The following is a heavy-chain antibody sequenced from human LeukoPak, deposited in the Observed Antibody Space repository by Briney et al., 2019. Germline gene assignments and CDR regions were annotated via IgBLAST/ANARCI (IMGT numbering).Heavy chain of an antibody. Sequence: GGSLRLSCAASGLTFSSYAMSWVRQAPGKGLEWVSGISGNGGGTYYADSVKGRFTISRDNSKNTLYLQMNSLRVGDTAVYYCAKDRSCTGSSCNVGSWGQGTMVTVSS. J-gene: IGHJ3*01. D-gene: IGHD2-2*01. V-gene: IGHV3-23*01. CDR2: ISGNGGGT. CDR3: AKDRSCTGSSCNVGS. CDR1: GLTFSSYA.